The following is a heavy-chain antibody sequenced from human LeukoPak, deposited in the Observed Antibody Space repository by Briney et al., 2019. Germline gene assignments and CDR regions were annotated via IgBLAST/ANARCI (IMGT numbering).Heavy chain of an antibody. J-gene: IGHJ3*02. CDR1: GFTFSSYS. V-gene: IGHV3-21*01. CDR2: ISSSSYI. CDR3: ARDAHAYCGGDCYFKDAFDI. D-gene: IGHD2-21*02. Sequence: GGSLRLSCTASGFTFSSYSMNWVRQAPGKGLEWVSSISSSSYIYYADSVKGRFTISRDNAKNSLYLQMNSLRAEDTAVYYCARDAHAYCGGDCYFKDAFDIWGQGTMVTVSS.